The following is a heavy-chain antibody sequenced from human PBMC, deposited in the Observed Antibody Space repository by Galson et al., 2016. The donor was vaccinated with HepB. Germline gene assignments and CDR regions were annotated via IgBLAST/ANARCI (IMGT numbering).Heavy chain of an antibody. D-gene: IGHD6-13*01. CDR3: ARVYSTQLGYFDY. J-gene: IGHJ4*02. CDR2: ITGTGRST. V-gene: IGHV3-23*01. CDR1: GFTFSSNW. Sequence: SLRLSCAASGFTFSSNWMHWVRQAPGKGLEWVSTITGTGRSTYYADSVKGRFTISRDTSKNTLYLQMNSLRAEDTAVYYCARVYSTQLGYFDYWGQGTLVTVSS.